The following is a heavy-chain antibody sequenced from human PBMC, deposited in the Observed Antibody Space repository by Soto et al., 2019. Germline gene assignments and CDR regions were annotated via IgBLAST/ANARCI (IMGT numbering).Heavy chain of an antibody. CDR1: GGSISSGGYY. CDR3: ARVCGGDCHYGMDV. J-gene: IGHJ6*02. Sequence: QVQLQESVQGLVKPAQTLSLTCTVSGGSISSGGYYWSWIRQHPGKVLEWMGYIYYSGSTYYNQSLKRRFIISVDTPQNQFSLKLSSVTAADTAVYYCARVCGGDCHYGMDVWGQGTTGTFSS. CDR2: IYYSGST. V-gene: IGHV4-31*03. D-gene: IGHD2-21*02.